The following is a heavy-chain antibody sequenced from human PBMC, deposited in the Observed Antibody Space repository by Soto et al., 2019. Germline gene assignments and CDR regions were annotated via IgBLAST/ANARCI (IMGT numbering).Heavy chain of an antibody. J-gene: IGHJ3*01. CDR3: ARVLPGIAAAYDAFDV. Sequence: PSETLSLTCTVSGDSVISATDYWSWIRQPPGKGLEWIGYIYYDGGTTYNSSLKSRVTISTDTSRSQLSLQLTSATPADTAVYYCARVLPGIAAAYDAFDVWGQGTMVTVSS. CDR1: GDSVISATDY. D-gene: IGHD6-13*01. CDR2: IYYDGGT. V-gene: IGHV4-61*01.